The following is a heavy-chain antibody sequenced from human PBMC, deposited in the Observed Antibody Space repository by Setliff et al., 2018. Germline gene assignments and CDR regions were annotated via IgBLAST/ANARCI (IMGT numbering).Heavy chain of an antibody. Sequence: GGSLRLSCAASGFTFSNCWVSWVRQAPGKGLEWVASISPESSERYYVDSVKGRFTISRDNARNSLSLQMNSLRTEDTAVYYCARDATRFKMYRGIKIRFYHIDVWGKGTTVTV. CDR2: ISPESSER. V-gene: IGHV3-7*01. J-gene: IGHJ6*03. D-gene: IGHD3-10*01. CDR1: GFTFSNCW. CDR3: ARDATRFKMYRGIKIRFYHIDV.